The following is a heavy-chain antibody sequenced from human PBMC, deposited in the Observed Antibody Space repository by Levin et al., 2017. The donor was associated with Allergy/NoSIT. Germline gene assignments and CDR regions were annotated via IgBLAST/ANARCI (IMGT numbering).Heavy chain of an antibody. V-gene: IGHV1-69*01. Sequence: KISCKASGGTFSSYAISWVRQAPGQGLEWMGGIIPIFGTANYAQKFQGRVTITADESTSTAYMELSSLRSEDTAVYYCASRDGYNLDYYYYGMDVWGQGTTVTVSS. CDR1: GGTFSSYA. D-gene: IGHD5-24*01. CDR2: IIPIFGTA. J-gene: IGHJ6*02. CDR3: ASRDGYNLDYYYYGMDV.